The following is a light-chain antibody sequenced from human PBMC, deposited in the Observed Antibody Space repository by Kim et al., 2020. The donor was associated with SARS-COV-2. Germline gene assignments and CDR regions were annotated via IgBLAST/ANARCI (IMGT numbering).Light chain of an antibody. V-gene: IGKV3-20*01. CDR2: GAS. J-gene: IGKJ2*01. CDR1: QGVRSRY. CDR3: QQFAGSPPYT. Sequence: SPGERATLACRASQGVRSRYLAWYQQKPGQATRLLIYGASSRATGIPDRFSGSGSGTDFTLTISRLEPEDFAVYYCQQFAGSPPYTFGQGTKLE.